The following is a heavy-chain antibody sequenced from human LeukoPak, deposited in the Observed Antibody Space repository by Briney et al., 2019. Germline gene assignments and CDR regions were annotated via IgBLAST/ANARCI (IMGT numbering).Heavy chain of an antibody. CDR2: ISYDGSNK. Sequence: GGSLRLSCAASGFTFSSYAMHWVRQAPGKGLEWVAVISYDGSNKYYADSVKGRFTISRDNSKNTLYLQMNSLRAEDTAVYYSARARYCSSISCRDAFDIWGQGTMVTVSS. V-gene: IGHV3-30-3*01. CDR3: ARARYCSSISCRDAFDI. CDR1: GFTFSSYA. D-gene: IGHD2-2*01. J-gene: IGHJ3*02.